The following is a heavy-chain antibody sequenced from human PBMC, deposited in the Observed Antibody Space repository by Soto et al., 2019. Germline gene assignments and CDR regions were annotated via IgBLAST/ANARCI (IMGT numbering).Heavy chain of an antibody. Sequence: QVQVVHSGAEVKTPGSSVTVSCKASGGTFSNYAINWVRQAPGQGLEWMGGISPIFGTPNYDQKFQDRVTMSAEEATPTDDMELSHLKSEDTAVYYCTRGIPSPCQDWSFDLWGGGNLVTVSS. CDR2: ISPIFGTP. CDR3: TRGIPSPCQDWSFDL. CDR1: GGTFSNYA. D-gene: IGHD2-2*01. J-gene: IGHJ2*01. V-gene: IGHV1-69*01.